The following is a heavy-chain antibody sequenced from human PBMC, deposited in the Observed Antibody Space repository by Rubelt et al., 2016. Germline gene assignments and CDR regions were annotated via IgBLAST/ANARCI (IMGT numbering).Heavy chain of an antibody. V-gene: IGHV1-69*10. CDR3: ARDMFSSGFSMWFDI. CDR2: IIPILGIA. J-gene: IGHJ3*02. CDR1: GGTFSSYA. Sequence: VSCKASGGTFSSYAISWVRQAPGQGLEWMGGIIPILGIANYAQKFQGRVTITADKSTSTAYMELSSLRSEDTAVYYCARDMFSSGFSMWFDIWGQGTMVTVSS. D-gene: IGHD3-10*02.